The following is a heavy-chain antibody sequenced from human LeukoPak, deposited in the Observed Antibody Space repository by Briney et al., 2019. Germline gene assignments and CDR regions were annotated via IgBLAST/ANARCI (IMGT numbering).Heavy chain of an antibody. CDR3: ARGRQYSSSWYAEYFQH. V-gene: IGHV4-59*01. D-gene: IGHD6-13*01. CDR2: IYYSVST. CDR1: GGSISSYY. J-gene: IGHJ1*01. Sequence: SETLSLTCTVSGGSISSYYWSWIRQPPGKGLEWIGYIYYSVSTNYKPSLKSRVTISVDTSKNQFSLKLISVTAADTAVYYCARGRQYSSSWYAEYFQHWGQGTLVTVSS.